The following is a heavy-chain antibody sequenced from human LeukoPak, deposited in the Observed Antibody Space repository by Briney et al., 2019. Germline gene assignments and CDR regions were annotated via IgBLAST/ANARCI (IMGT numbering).Heavy chain of an antibody. CDR3: ARASDSSGYYDY. Sequence: PGGSLRLSCAASGFTFSIYAMSWVRQAPGKGLVWVSRINSDGSTTTYADSVKGRFTISRDNAKNTLYLQMNSLRAEDTAVYYCARASDSSGYYDYWGQGTLVTVSS. J-gene: IGHJ4*02. V-gene: IGHV3-74*01. CDR1: GFTFSIYA. D-gene: IGHD3-22*01. CDR2: INSDGSTT.